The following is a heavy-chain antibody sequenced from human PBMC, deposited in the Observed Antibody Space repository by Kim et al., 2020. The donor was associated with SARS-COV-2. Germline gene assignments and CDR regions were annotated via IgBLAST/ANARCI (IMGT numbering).Heavy chain of an antibody. CDR1: GLSLRDYA. J-gene: IGHJ4*02. CDR2: ISWNSGSI. D-gene: IGHD1-26*01. Sequence: SLRLSCVASGLSLRDYAMAWVRQTPGKGLEWVSRISWNSGSIVYGASVEGRFATSRDNAKNSLILQMASLRPEDTALYFCATEYWGSYPHWGRGTLVTVSS. V-gene: IGHV3-9*01. CDR3: ATEYWGSYPH.